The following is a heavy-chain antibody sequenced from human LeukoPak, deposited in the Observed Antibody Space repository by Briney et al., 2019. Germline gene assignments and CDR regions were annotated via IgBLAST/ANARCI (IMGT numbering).Heavy chain of an antibody. V-gene: IGHV4-39*01. CDR2: IYYSGST. CDR3: SFDYDILTGYVYGMDV. Sequence: PSETLSLTCTVSGGSISRRSYYWGWIRQPPGKGLEWIGSIYYSGSTYYNPSLKSRVTISVDTSKNQFSLKLSSVTAADTAVYYCSFDYDILTGYVYGMDVWGQGTTVTVSS. D-gene: IGHD3-9*01. CDR1: GGSISRRSYY. J-gene: IGHJ6*02.